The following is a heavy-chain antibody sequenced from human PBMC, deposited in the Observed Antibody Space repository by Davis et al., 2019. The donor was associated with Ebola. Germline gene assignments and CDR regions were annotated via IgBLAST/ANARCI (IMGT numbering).Heavy chain of an antibody. CDR3: ARVRFGDTAVDY. CDR1: GFTYSSYD. V-gene: IGHV3-13*01. Sequence: GESLKLSCAPSGFTYSSYDMPWVRQGKGKGLEWVPAFATAGDTYYPGSVKGRFTISRENAKNSLYLQMNSLRAEDTAVYYCARVRFGDTAVDYWGQGTLVTVSS. CDR2: FATAGDT. J-gene: IGHJ4*02. D-gene: IGHD5-18*01.